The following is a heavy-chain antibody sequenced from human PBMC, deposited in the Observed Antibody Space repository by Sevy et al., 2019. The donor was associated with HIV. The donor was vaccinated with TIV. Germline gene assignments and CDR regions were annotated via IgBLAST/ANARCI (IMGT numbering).Heavy chain of an antibody. D-gene: IGHD2-2*01. CDR2: INHSGSP. V-gene: IGHV4-34*01. CDR3: ARHCTGTSCSHAFDI. Sequence: SETLSLTCAVYGGSFSGYYWSWIRQPPGKGLEWIGEINHSGSPNYNPSLKKRVTISVDTSKNQLSLKLRSVTAADTAVYYCARHCTGTSCSHAFDIWGQGTMVTVSS. J-gene: IGHJ3*02. CDR1: GGSFSGYY.